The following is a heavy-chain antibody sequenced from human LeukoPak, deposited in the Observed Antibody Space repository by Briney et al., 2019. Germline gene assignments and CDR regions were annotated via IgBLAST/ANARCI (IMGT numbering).Heavy chain of an antibody. D-gene: IGHD6-19*01. J-gene: IGHJ4*02. CDR2: INPNSGGT. CDR3: ARSALEWLVRGYFDY. Sequence: ASVKVSCKASGYTFTGYYMHWVRQAPGQGLEWMGWINPNSGGTNYAQKFQGRVTMTRDTSISTAYMELSRLRSDDTAVYYCARSALEWLVRGYFDYWGQGTLVTVSS. V-gene: IGHV1-2*02. CDR1: GYTFTGYY.